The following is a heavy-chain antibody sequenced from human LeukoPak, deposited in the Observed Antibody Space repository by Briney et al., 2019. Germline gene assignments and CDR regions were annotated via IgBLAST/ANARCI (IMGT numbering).Heavy chain of an antibody. CDR3: ARGWFDF. CDR1: GFTFSNYG. CDR2: ISSSGDII. Sequence: GGSLRLSCAASGFTFSNYGMNWVRQAPGKGLEWVSYISSSGDIIYYAASVKGRFTISRDNAKNSLYLQMNSLRAEDTAVYYCARGWFDFWGQGTLVTVSS. J-gene: IGHJ4*02. V-gene: IGHV3-48*03.